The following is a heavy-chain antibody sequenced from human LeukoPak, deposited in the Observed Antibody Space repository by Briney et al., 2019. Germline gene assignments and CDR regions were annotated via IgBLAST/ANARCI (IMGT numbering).Heavy chain of an antibody. CDR3: ARLHRWLRTTTDY. CDR1: GASISNSNYY. Sequence: PSETLSLTCTVSGASISNSNYYWGWIRQPPGRGLEWLGNIYYTGNTYYNPSLKSRVTISIDTSKNQFSLKLTSVTAADTAVYYCARLHRWLRTTTDYWGQGTLVTVSS. J-gene: IGHJ4*02. CDR2: IYYTGNT. D-gene: IGHD5-12*01. V-gene: IGHV4-39*01.